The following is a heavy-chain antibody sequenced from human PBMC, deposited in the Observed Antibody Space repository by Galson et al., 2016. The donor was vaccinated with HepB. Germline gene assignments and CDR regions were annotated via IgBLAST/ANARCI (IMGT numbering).Heavy chain of an antibody. D-gene: IGHD2-15*01. J-gene: IGHJ3*02. CDR2: INQDGSEK. CDR3: AREGKGGFDI. CDR1: GFTFSSYW. Sequence: LRLSCAASGFTFSSYWMAWVRQAPGKGLEWVANINQDGSEKNYVDSVKGRFTISRDNAKNSLYLQMNSLRVEDTAVYYCAREGKGGFDIWGQGTMVTVSS. V-gene: IGHV3-7*01.